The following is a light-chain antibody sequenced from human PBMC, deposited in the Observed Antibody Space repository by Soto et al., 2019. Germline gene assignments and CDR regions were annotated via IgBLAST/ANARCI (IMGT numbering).Light chain of an antibody. J-gene: IGLJ1*01. CDR1: SSNIGNNY. CDR2: ENN. V-gene: IGLV1-51*02. CDR3: GTWDSSLSAGV. Sequence: QSVLTQPPSVSAAPGQKVTISCSRSSSNIGNNYVSCYQQLPGTAPKLLIYENNKRPSGIPDRFSGSKSGTSATLGITGLQTGDEADYYCGTWDSSLSAGVFGTGTKVTVL.